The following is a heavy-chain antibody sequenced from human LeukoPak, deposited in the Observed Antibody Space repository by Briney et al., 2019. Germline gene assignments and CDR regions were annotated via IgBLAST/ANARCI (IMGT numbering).Heavy chain of an antibody. CDR1: GGSITSYY. D-gene: IGHD6-19*01. Sequence: PSETLSLTSTVSGGSITSYYWSWLRQPPGKGLEWIGYIYYSGSTNYNPSLKSRVTISVDTSKNQFSLKLSSVTAAATAVYYCARVSSGWSTDYYFDYWGQGTLVTVSS. V-gene: IGHV4-59*01. CDR3: ARVSSGWSTDYYFDY. J-gene: IGHJ4*02. CDR2: IYYSGST.